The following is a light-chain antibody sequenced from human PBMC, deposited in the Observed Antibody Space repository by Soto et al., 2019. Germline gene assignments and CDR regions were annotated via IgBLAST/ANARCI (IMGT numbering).Light chain of an antibody. CDR2: EVS. Sequence: QSALTQPASVSGSPGQSITISCTGTSSDVVGYNDVSWYQQHPGKAPNLMIYEVSNRPSGVSNRFSCSKSGNTASLTISGLQAEDEADYDCSSYTSSSTPYVFGTGTKLTVL. J-gene: IGLJ1*01. CDR1: SSDVVGYND. V-gene: IGLV2-14*01. CDR3: SSYTSSSTPYV.